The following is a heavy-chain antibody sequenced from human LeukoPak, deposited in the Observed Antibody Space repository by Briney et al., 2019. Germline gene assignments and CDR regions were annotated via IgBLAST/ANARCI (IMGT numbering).Heavy chain of an antibody. CDR3: ARVTYNGYQHFDY. V-gene: IGHV4-39*07. Sequence: SETLSLTCIVSGGSISTNTYSWGWIRLPPGKGLEWIGEIHHRGTTYYNPSLRSRVTISVDTSKNQSSLRLTSVTAADTAVYYCARVTYNGYQHFDYWGQGNLVTVS. D-gene: IGHD3-10*01. CDR2: IHHRGTT. J-gene: IGHJ4*02. CDR1: GGSISTNTYS.